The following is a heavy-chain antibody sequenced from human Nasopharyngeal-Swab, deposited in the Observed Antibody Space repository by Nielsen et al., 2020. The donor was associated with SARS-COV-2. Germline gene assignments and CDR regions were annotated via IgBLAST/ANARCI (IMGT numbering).Heavy chain of an antibody. CDR3: SRVVRVDP. V-gene: IGHV3-49*03. CDR2: IRSEAYGGTT. D-gene: IGHD2-8*01. Sequence: GESLKISCTASGFTFGDYAISWFRQAPGKGLEWVGFIRSEAYGGTTEYAASVKGRFSISREDSKSIAYLQMNSLKTEDTAVYYCSRVVRVDPWGQGTLVTVSS. J-gene: IGHJ5*02. CDR1: GFTFGDYA.